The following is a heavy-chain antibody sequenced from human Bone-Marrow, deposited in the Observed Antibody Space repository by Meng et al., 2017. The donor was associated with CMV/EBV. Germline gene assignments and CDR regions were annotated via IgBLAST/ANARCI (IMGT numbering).Heavy chain of an antibody. CDR3: ARDSTSPWFDP. J-gene: IGHJ5*02. CDR1: GFSCNKYS. Sequence: LSCAVSGFSCNKYSMNWVRQAPGKGLEWISSLSSSGGLIRYADSVKGRFTISRDNTKNSLYLQMFSLRAEDTAVYYCARDSTSPWFDPWGQGTLVTVSS. CDR2: LSSSGGLI. V-gene: IGHV3-21*03.